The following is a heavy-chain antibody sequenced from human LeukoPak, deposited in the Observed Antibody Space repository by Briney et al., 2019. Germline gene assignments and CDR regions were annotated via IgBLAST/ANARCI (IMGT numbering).Heavy chain of an antibody. V-gene: IGHV3-23*01. D-gene: IGHD6-13*01. CDR1: GVTFSSYP. CDR3: AKKQPSQAPDFDY. CDR2: ISSSGSTP. Sequence: PGGSLRLSCAASGVTFSSYPMSWVRQAPGKGLEWVSAISSSGSTPYYADSVKGRFTTSRDNSKNTLYLQMNSLRAEDTAIYYCAKKQPSQAPDFDYWGQGTLVTVSS. J-gene: IGHJ4*02.